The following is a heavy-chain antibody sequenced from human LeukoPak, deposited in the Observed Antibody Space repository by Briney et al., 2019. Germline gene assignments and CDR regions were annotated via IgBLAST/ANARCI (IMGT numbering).Heavy chain of an antibody. Sequence: SVKVSCKASGDTLSSYAVNWVRQAPGQGLEWMGRTIPIYGTANYAQKFQGRVTMTTDESMTTVYMELSSLKYEDTAVYYCAKDSSGSYTYLDVWGKGTTVTVSS. CDR1: GDTLSSYA. V-gene: IGHV1-69*05. CDR3: AKDSSGSYTYLDV. CDR2: TIPIYGTA. D-gene: IGHD6-25*01. J-gene: IGHJ6*03.